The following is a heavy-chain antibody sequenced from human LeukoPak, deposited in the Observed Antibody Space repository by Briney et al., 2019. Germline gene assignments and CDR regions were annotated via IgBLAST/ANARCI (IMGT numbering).Heavy chain of an antibody. CDR1: GFTVSSNY. CDR2: IYSGGST. CDR3: ARDAYRFYYGMDV. D-gene: IGHD5-18*01. V-gene: IGHV3-53*01. J-gene: IGHJ6*02. Sequence: PGGSLRLSCAASGFTVSSNYMSWVRQAPGKGLEWVSVIYSGGSTYYADSVKGRFTISRGNSKNTLYLQMNSLRAEDTAVYYCARDAYRFYYGMDVWGQGTTVTVSS.